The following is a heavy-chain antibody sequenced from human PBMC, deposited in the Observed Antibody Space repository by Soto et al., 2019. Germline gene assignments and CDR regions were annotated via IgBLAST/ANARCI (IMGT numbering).Heavy chain of an antibody. Sequence: GGSLRLSCAASGFTVSSNYMSWVRQAPGKGLEWVSVIYSDDSTYYADSVKGRFTISRDNSKNTLYLQMNSLRAEDTAAYYCAKDRGITMIVVVITFFDYWGQGTLVTVSS. CDR1: GFTVSSNY. J-gene: IGHJ4*02. CDR2: IYSDDST. V-gene: IGHV3-53*01. CDR3: AKDRGITMIVVVITFFDY. D-gene: IGHD3-22*01.